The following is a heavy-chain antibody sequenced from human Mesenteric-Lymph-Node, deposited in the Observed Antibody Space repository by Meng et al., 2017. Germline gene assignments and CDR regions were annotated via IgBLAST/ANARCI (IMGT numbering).Heavy chain of an antibody. CDR1: GFTFSRYW. J-gene: IGHJ6*02. V-gene: IGHV3-74*01. CDR2: TNDDESTT. Sequence: LSLTCAASGFTFSRYWMHWVRQAPGKGLVWVSRTNDDESTTNYADSVKGRFTISRDNSKNTLYLQMNSLRAEDTAVYYCAREEIEPDYYDSSGPSEYGMDVWGQGTTVTVSS. CDR3: AREEIEPDYYDSSGPSEYGMDV. D-gene: IGHD3-22*01.